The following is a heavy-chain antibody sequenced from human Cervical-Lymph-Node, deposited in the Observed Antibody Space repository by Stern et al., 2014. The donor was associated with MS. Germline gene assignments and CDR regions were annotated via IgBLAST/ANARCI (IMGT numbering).Heavy chain of an antibody. V-gene: IGHV4-59*01. D-gene: IGHD3-10*01. CDR3: ARPRITMVFDAFDI. Sequence: QVQLQESGPGLVKPSETLSLTCTVSGGSISSYYWSWIRQPPGKGLEWIGYIYYSGSTNYNPSLKSRVTISVDTSKNQFSLNLRSVTAADTAVYYCARPRITMVFDAFDIWGQGTMVTVSS. CDR2: IYYSGST. CDR1: GGSISSYY. J-gene: IGHJ3*02.